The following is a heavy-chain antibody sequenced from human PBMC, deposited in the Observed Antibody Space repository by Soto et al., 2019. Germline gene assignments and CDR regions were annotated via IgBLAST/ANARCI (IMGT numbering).Heavy chain of an antibody. CDR3: ARDANIVVDPDDPYYYFGMDV. J-gene: IGHJ6*02. Sequence: PGGSLRLSCAASGFTFSDYYMSWIRQAPGKGLEWVAYISSDSSYTNHADSVKDRFTISRDNAKNSLYLQMNSLRAEDTAVYYCARDANIVVDPDDPYYYFGMDVWGQGTTVTVSS. V-gene: IGHV3-11*06. D-gene: IGHD2-15*01. CDR2: ISSDSSYT. CDR1: GFTFSDYY.